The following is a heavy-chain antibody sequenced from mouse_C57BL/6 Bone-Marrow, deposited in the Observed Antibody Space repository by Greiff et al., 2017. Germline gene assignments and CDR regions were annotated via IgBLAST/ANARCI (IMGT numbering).Heavy chain of an antibody. Sequence: EVMLVESGGDLVKPGGSLKLSCAASGFTFSSYGMSWVRQTPDKRLEWVATISSGGSYTYYPDRVQGRFTISRDNAKNTLYLQMSSLKSEDTAMYYCARHLRAYWGQGTLVTVSA. CDR2: ISSGGSYT. J-gene: IGHJ3*01. V-gene: IGHV5-6*01. D-gene: IGHD1-1*01. CDR3: ARHLRAY. CDR1: GFTFSSYG.